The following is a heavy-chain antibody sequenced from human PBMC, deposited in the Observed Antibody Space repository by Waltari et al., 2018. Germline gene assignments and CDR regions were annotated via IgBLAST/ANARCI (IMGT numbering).Heavy chain of an antibody. D-gene: IGHD2-8*01. CDR2: SSGSGGST. CDR1: GFTFSSYA. J-gene: IGHJ4*02. V-gene: IGHV3-23*01. Sequence: EVQLLESGGGLVQPGGSLRLSCAASGFTFSSYAMSWVRQAPGKGLEWVSASSGSGGSTYYADSGKGRFTISRDNSKNTLYLQMNSLRAEDTAVYYCAKEKSGVLGTNDYWGQGTLVTVSS. CDR3: AKEKSGVLGTNDY.